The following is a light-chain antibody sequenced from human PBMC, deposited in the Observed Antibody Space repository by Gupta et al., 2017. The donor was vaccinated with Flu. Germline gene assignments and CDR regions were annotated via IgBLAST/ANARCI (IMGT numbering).Light chain of an antibody. J-gene: IGKJ2*01. CDR2: GAS. Sequence: RATLSCRASQTVAGSYLAWYQQQPGQAPRLLIYGASTRATGIPDRFSGSGSGTDFTLTISRLEPEDFAVYYCQLYGSSPAYTFGQGTRLEI. CDR1: QTVAGSY. CDR3: QLYGSSPAYT. V-gene: IGKV3-20*01.